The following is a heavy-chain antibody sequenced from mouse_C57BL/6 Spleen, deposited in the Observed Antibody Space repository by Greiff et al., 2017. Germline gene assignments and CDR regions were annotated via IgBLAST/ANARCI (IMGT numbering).Heavy chain of an antibody. V-gene: IGHV1-59*01. CDR3: ASEVFDY. J-gene: IGHJ2*01. CDR1: GYTFTSYW. Sequence: VQLQQPGAELVRPGTSVKLSCKASGYTFTSYWMHWVKQRPGQGLEWIGVIDPSDSYTNYNQKFKGKATLTVDTSSSTAYMQLSSLTSEDSAVYYCASEVFDYWGQGTTLTVSS. CDR2: IDPSDSYT.